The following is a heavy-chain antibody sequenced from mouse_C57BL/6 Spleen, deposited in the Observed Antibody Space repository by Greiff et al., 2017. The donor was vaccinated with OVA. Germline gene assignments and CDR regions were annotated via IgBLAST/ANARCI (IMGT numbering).Heavy chain of an antibody. V-gene: IGHV1-20*01. Sequence: EVKLLESGPELVKPGDSVKISCKASGYSFTGYFMHWVMQSPGKSLEWIGRINPYNGDTFYNQKFKGKATLTVDKSSSTAHMELRSLTSEDSAVYYCARGYGYNFDDWGQGTTLTVSS. CDR2: INPYNGDT. CDR1: GYSFTGYF. J-gene: IGHJ2*01. D-gene: IGHD2-2*01. CDR3: ARGYGYNFDD.